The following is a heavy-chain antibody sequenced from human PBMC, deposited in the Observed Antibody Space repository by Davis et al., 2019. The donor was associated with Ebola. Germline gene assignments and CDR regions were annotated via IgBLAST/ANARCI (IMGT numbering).Heavy chain of an antibody. Sequence: PGGSLRLSCAASGFTFSSYAMHWVRQAPGKGLEWVAVISYDGSNKYYADSVKGRFTISRDNSKNTLYLQMNSLRAEDTAVYYCAGTREFGLEPYLNYDYWGQGTLVTVSS. D-gene: IGHD3-10*01. CDR3: AGTREFGLEPYLNYDY. V-gene: IGHV3-30-3*01. CDR1: GFTFSSYA. CDR2: ISYDGSNK. J-gene: IGHJ4*02.